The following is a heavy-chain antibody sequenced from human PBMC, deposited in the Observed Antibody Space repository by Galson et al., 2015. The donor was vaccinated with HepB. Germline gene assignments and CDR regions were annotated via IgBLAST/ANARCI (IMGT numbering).Heavy chain of an antibody. Sequence: SLRLSCAASGFTFSDYYMSWIRQAPGKGLEWVSYISSSGCTIYYADSVKGRFTISRDNAKNSLYLQMNSLRAEDTAVYYCARGIWDDRDGYPGAVFDYWGQGTLVTVSS. CDR3: ARGIWDDRDGYPGAVFDY. D-gene: IGHD5-24*01. V-gene: IGHV3-11*01. CDR2: ISSSGCTI. J-gene: IGHJ4*02. CDR1: GFTFSDYY.